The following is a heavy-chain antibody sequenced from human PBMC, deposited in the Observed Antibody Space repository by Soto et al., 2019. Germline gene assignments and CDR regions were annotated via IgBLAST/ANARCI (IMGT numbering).Heavy chain of an antibody. Sequence: QVQLVESGGGVVQPGRSLRLSCAASGFTFSSYAMHWVRQAPGKGLEWVVVISYDGSNKYYADSVKGRFTISRDNSKNTLYLQMNSLRAEDTAVYYCARALRERGIAVAGDDYWGQGTLVTVSS. CDR2: ISYDGSNK. CDR3: ARALRERGIAVAGDDY. J-gene: IGHJ4*02. CDR1: GFTFSSYA. V-gene: IGHV3-30-3*01. D-gene: IGHD6-19*01.